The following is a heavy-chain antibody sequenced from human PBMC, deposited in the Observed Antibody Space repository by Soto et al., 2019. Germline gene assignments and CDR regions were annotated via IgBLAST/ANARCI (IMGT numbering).Heavy chain of an antibody. V-gene: IGHV5-51*01. CDR2: IYPGDSDT. CDR1: GYSFTSYW. D-gene: IGHD2-15*01. J-gene: IGHJ4*02. CDR3: ARVVVVAAREDYYFAY. Sequence: PGESLKISCKGSGYSFTSYWIGWVRQMPGKGLEWMGIIYPGDSDTRYSPSFQGQVTISADKSISTAYLQWSSLKASDTAMYYCARVVVVAAREDYYFAYRGQGTLVTGSS.